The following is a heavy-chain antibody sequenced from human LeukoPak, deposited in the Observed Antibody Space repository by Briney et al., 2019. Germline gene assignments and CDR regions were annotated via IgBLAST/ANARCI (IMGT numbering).Heavy chain of an antibody. J-gene: IGHJ6*03. Sequence: SVKVSCKASGGTFSSYAISWVRQAPGQGLEWMGEIIPIFGTANYAQKFQGRVTITTDESTSTAYMELSSLRSEDTAVYYCARASDYVWGSYRYRPYYYYMDVWGKGTTVTVSS. CDR2: IIPIFGTA. CDR1: GGTFSSYA. V-gene: IGHV1-69*05. CDR3: ARASDYVWGSYRYRPYYYYMDV. D-gene: IGHD3-16*02.